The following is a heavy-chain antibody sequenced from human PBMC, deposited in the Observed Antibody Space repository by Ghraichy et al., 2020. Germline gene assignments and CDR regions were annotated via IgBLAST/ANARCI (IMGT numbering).Heavy chain of an antibody. Sequence: GGSLRLSCAASGFTVSSNHMSWVRQAPGKGLEWVSVIYSGGSTYYADSVKGRFTISRDNSKNTLFLQMNSLRAEDTAVYYCARGPNYDILTAYYTYFDCWGQGTLVTVSS. V-gene: IGHV3-66*02. CDR2: IYSGGST. D-gene: IGHD3-9*01. CDR1: GFTVSSNH. J-gene: IGHJ4*02. CDR3: ARGPNYDILTAYYTYFDC.